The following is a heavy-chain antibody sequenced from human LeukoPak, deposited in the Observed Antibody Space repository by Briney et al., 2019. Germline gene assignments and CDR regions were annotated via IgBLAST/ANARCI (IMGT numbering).Heavy chain of an antibody. CDR2: IKQDGSEK. CDR1: GFTFNNYW. D-gene: IGHD3-10*01. J-gene: IGHJ5*02. V-gene: IGHV3-7*01. CDR3: ARRLVQYYYGSGNNWFDP. Sequence: GGSLRLSCAASGFTFNNYWMSWVRQAPGKGLEWVANIKQDGSEKYYVDSVKGRFTISRDNAKNSLYLQMNSLRAEDTAVYYCARRLVQYYYGSGNNWFDPWGQGTLVTVSS.